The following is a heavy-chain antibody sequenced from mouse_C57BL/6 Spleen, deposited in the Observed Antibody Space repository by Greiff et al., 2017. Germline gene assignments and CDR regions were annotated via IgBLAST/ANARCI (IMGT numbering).Heavy chain of an antibody. CDR3: ARGKAQGFAY. CDR2: IDPSDSYT. Sequence: VQLQQPGAELVMPGASVKLSCKASGYTFTSYWMHWVKQRPGQGLEWIGEIDPSDSYTNYNQKFKGKSTLTVDKSSSTAYMQLSSLTSEDSAVYYCARGKAQGFAYWGQGTLVTVSA. J-gene: IGHJ3*01. CDR1: GYTFTSYW. V-gene: IGHV1-69*01. D-gene: IGHD3-2*02.